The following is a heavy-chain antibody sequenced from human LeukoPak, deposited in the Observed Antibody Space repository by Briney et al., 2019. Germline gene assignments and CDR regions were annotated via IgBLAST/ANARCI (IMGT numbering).Heavy chain of an antibody. V-gene: IGHV4-39*01. CDR2: IYYSGST. D-gene: IGHD6-19*01. J-gene: IGHJ4*02. Sequence: SETLSLTCTVSGGSISSYYWAWIRQPPGKGLEWIASIYYSGSTYYNPSLKSRVTISVDTSRNQFSLKLSSVTAADTAVYYCASLAVAGLSEGYWGQGTLVIVSS. CDR1: GGSISSYY. CDR3: ASLAVAGLSEGY.